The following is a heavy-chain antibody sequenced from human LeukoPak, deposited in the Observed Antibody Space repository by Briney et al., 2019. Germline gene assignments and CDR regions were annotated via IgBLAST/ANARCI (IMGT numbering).Heavy chain of an antibody. CDR3: ATYNWNVDGGIRGAFDI. CDR2: IDFEDGKT. Sequence: ASAKVSCKVSGYTLSELSMHWVRQSPGEGLEWMGGIDFEDGKTIYAQRFQGRVSMTEDTSTDTAYMELSSLRSEDTAVYYCATYNWNVDGGIRGAFDIWGQGTMVTVSS. CDR1: GYTLSELS. J-gene: IGHJ3*02. V-gene: IGHV1-24*01. D-gene: IGHD1-1*01.